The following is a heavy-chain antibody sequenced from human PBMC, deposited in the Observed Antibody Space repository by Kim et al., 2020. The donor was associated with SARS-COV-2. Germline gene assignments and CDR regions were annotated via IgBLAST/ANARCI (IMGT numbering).Heavy chain of an antibody. Sequence: GGSLRLSCAAFGFTFRSYEMNWVRQAPGKGLEWVSYISSSGTTIYYTDSVKGRFTISRDNAKNSLYLQMNRLRAEDTAVYYCARGNSEDYWGQGTLVTVSS. V-gene: IGHV3-48*03. CDR2: ISSSGTTI. CDR3: ARGNSEDY. J-gene: IGHJ4*02. D-gene: IGHD1-7*01. CDR1: GFTFRSYE.